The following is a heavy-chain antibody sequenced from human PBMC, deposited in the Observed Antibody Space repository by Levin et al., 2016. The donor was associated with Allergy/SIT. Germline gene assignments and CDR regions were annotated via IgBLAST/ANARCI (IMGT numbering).Heavy chain of an antibody. J-gene: IGHJ4*02. CDR3: VRDLTDHRSSDC. CDR2: INPNTGDT. V-gene: IGHV1-2*02. D-gene: IGHD6-6*01. Sequence: ASVKVSCKASGYTFTAYYIHWVRQAPGQRLEWMAWINPNTGDTAYAQNLQGRVTTTTDTSISTAYMELKNLRVDDTALYYCVRDLTDHRSSDCWGQGTLLTVSS. CDR1: GYTFTAYY.